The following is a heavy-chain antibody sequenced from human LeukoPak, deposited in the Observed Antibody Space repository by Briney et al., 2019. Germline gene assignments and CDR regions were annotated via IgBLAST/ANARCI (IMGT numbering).Heavy chain of an antibody. CDR1: GFTFSNYG. CDR2: ISYDGSNK. J-gene: IGHJ4*02. V-gene: IGHV3-30*18. CDR3: AKGGIYGSGSYQSH. D-gene: IGHD3-10*01. Sequence: QSGGSLRLSCAASGFTFSNYGMHWVRQAPGKGLEWVAVISYDGSNKYHADSVKGRFTISRDNSKNTLYLQMNSLRAEDTAVYYCAKGGIYGSGSYQSHWGQGTLVTVSS.